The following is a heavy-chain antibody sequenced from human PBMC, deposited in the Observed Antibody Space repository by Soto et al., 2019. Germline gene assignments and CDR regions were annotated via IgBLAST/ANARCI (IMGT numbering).Heavy chain of an antibody. J-gene: IGHJ4*02. CDR3: AREGVAAAGTFDY. CDR1: GGSISSGGYY. D-gene: IGHD6-13*01. CDR2: IYYSGST. Sequence: PSETLSLTCTVSGGSISSGGYYWSWIRQHPGKGLEWIGYIYYSGSTYYNPSLKSRVTISVDTSKNQYSLKLSSVTAADTAVYYCAREGVAAAGTFDYWGQGTLVTXSS. V-gene: IGHV4-31*03.